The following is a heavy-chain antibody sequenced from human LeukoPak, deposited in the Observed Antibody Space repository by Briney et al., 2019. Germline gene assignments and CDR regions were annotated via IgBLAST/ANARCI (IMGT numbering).Heavy chain of an antibody. D-gene: IGHD2-8*01. Sequence: SGGSLRLSCEASGFTFSTYAMSWVRQAPGKGLEWVANIKQDGTEKYYVDSVRGQFTISRDNAQNSLYLQMNKLGAEDTAVYYCATDPASYCTSSTCDFDYWGQGTLVTVSS. CDR1: GFTFSTYA. CDR2: IKQDGTEK. CDR3: ATDPASYCTSSTCDFDY. V-gene: IGHV3-7*01. J-gene: IGHJ4*02.